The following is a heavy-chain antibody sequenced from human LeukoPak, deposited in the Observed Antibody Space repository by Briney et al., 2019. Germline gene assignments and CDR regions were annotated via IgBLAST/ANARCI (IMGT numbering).Heavy chain of an antibody. D-gene: IGHD4-17*01. CDR3: ARPALYLHGDFPRV. Sequence: GGSLRLSCTVSGFIFSNTEMNWVRQAPGKGLEWVSFISSSGGVTNYADSVKGRFTISRDNAKKSLYLQMNSLTAEDTAVYYRARPALYLHGDFPRVWGRGTTVIVSS. V-gene: IGHV3-48*03. CDR2: ISSSGGVT. J-gene: IGHJ6*04. CDR1: GFIFSNTE.